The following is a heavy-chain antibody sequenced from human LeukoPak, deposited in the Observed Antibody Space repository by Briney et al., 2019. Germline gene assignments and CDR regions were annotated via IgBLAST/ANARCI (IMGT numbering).Heavy chain of an antibody. J-gene: IGHJ6*02. CDR3: AKDMSSSRRGGGMDV. CDR2: VSWNSGSI. V-gene: IGHV3-9*01. CDR1: RFTFDDYA. D-gene: IGHD2-15*01. Sequence: GGSLRLSCAASRFTFDDYAMHWVRQAPGKGLEWVSGVSWNSGSIGYADSVKGRFTISRDNAKNSLYLQMNGLRAEDTALNYCAKDMSSSRRGGGMDVWGQGTTVTVSS.